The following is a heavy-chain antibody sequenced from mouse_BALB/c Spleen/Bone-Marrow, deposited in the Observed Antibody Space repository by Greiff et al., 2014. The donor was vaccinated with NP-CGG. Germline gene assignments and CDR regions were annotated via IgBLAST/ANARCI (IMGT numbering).Heavy chain of an antibody. J-gene: IGHJ4*01. CDR2: ISNLAYSI. CDR1: GFTFSDYG. CDR3: AREGGAMDY. Sequence: EVKVEESGGGLVQPGGSRKLSCAASGFTFSDYGMAWVRQAPGKGPEWVAFISNLAYSIYYADTVTGRFTISRGNAKNTLYLEMSSLRSEDTAMYYCAREGGAMDYWGQGTSVTVSS. V-gene: IGHV5-15*02.